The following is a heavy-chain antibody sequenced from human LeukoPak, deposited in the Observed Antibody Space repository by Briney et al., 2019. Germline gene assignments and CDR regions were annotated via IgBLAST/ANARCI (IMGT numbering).Heavy chain of an antibody. D-gene: IGHD5-18*01. CDR1: GFTFSSYS. CDR2: ISSSSSYI. J-gene: IGHJ4*02. CDR3: AKALEIQLWTYFDY. V-gene: IGHV3-21*01. Sequence: GGSLRLSCAASGFTFSSYSMNWVRQAPGKGLEWVSSISSSSSYIYYADSVKGRVTSSRDNAKNSVYLQMNSLRADDTAVYYCAKALEIQLWTYFDYWGQGTLVTVSS.